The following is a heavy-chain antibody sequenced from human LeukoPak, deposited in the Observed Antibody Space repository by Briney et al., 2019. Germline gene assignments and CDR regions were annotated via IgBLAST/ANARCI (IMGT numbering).Heavy chain of an antibody. J-gene: IGHJ6*02. CDR1: GGSISSGDYH. CDR2: IYYSGST. CDR3: ARDNCSGGSCYRTYYYYGMDV. Sequence: SETLSLTCTVSGGSISSGDYHWSWIRQPPGKGLEWIGYIYYSGSTYYNPSLKSRVTISVDTSKNQFFLKLSSVTAADTAVYYCARDNCSGGSCYRTYYYYGMDVWGQGTTVTVSS. V-gene: IGHV4-30-4*01. D-gene: IGHD2-15*01.